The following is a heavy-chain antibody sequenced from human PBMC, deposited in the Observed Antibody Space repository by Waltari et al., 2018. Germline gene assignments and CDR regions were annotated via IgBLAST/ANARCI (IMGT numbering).Heavy chain of an antibody. J-gene: IGHJ4*02. CDR1: GFTFRSFG. CDR3: AKDLDY. CDR2: ISYDGSNK. Sequence: GQLVGSGGGVVQPGRSLRVSCAASGFTFRSFGMHWVRQAPGKGLEWVAVISYDGSNKYYADSVKGRFTISRDNSKNTLYLQMNSLRAEDTAVYYCAKDLDYWGQGTLVTVSS. V-gene: IGHV3-30*18.